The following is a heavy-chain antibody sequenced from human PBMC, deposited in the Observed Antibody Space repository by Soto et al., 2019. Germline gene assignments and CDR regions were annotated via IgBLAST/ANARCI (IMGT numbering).Heavy chain of an antibody. Sequence: QVQLVESGGGVVQPGRSLRLSCAASGFTFSSYAMHWVRQAPGKGLEWVAVISYDGSNKYYADSVKGRFTISRDNSKNTLYLQMNSLRAEDTAVYYCARWGYDPAHWGQGTLVTVSS. CDR3: ARWGYDPAH. V-gene: IGHV3-30-3*01. CDR1: GFTFSSYA. CDR2: ISYDGSNK. D-gene: IGHD5-12*01. J-gene: IGHJ4*02.